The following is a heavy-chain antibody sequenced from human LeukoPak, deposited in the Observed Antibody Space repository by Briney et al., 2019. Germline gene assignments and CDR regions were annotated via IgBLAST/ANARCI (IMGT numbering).Heavy chain of an antibody. V-gene: IGHV4-38-2*02. CDR1: GYSISSGYY. D-gene: IGHD3-22*01. J-gene: IGHJ4*02. CDR2: IYHSGST. Sequence: SETLSLTCTVPGYSISSGYYWGWIRQPPGKGLEWIGSIYHSGSTYYNPSLKSRVTISVDTSKNQFSLKLSSVTAADTAVYYCASQGGHYYDSSGYFDYWGQGTLVTVSS. CDR3: ASQGGHYYDSSGYFDY.